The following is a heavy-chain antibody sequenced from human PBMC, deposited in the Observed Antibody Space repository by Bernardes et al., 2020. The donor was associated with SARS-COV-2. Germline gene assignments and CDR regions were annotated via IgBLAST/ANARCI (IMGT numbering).Heavy chain of an antibody. CDR1: GFTFSSYA. J-gene: IGHJ4*02. D-gene: IGHD3-22*01. V-gene: IGHV3-23*01. Sequence: GGSLRLSCAASGFTFSSYAMSWVRQAPGKGLEWVSAISGSGGSTYYADSVKGRFTISRDNSKNTLYLQMNSLRAEDTAVYYRASDYYDSSGYINIGAFDYWGQGTLVTVSS. CDR3: ASDYYDSSGYINIGAFDY. CDR2: ISGSGGST.